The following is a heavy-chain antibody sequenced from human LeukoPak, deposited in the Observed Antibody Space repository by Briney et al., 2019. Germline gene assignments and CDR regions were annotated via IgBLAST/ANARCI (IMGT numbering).Heavy chain of an antibody. CDR3: ARSNTAMVTGAFDI. J-gene: IGHJ3*02. Sequence: PGGSLRLSCAASGFTFSSYAMSWVRQAPGKGLEWVANIKQDGSEKYYVDSVKGRFTISRDNAKNSLYLQMNSLRAEDTAVYYCARSNTAMVTGAFDIWGQGTMVTVSS. CDR2: IKQDGSEK. D-gene: IGHD5-18*01. V-gene: IGHV3-7*01. CDR1: GFTFSSYA.